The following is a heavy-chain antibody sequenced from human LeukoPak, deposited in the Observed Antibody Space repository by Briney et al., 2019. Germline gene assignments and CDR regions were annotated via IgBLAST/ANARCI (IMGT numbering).Heavy chain of an antibody. Sequence: GGSPRLSCGASGFTFEDYGMAWVRQAPGKGLEWVSAINWDGGSTGYADSVKGRFTISRDNAKKSLYLQMNSLRAEDTAFYYCARGYGDYLYWGQGTLVTVS. V-gene: IGHV3-20*04. CDR2: INWDGGST. CDR3: ARGYGDYLY. J-gene: IGHJ4*02. CDR1: GFTFEDYG. D-gene: IGHD4-17*01.